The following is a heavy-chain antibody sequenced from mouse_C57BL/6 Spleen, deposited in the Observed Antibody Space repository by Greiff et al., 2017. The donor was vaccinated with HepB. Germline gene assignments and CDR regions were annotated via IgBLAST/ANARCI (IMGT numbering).Heavy chain of an antibody. CDR2: IDPSDSET. CDR3: ARGRVLYYYGSSYYAMDY. D-gene: IGHD1-1*01. CDR1: GYTFTSYW. J-gene: IGHJ4*01. Sequence: QVQLKQPGAELVRPGSSVKLSCKASGYTFTSYWMHWVKQRPIQGLEWIGNIDPSDSETHYNQKFKDKATLTVDKSSSTAYMQLSSLTSEDSAVYYCARGRVLYYYGSSYYAMDYWGQGTSVTVSS. V-gene: IGHV1-52*01.